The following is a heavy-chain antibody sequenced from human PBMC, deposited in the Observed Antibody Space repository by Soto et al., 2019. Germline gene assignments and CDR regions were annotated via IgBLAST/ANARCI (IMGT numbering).Heavy chain of an antibody. CDR1: GFIFENFG. D-gene: IGHD1-26*01. CDR3: AKNQGVELVPLATVDWVDL. Sequence: GGSLRLSCAASGFIFENFGMSWVRQAPGKGLEWISSISGSGFKKYYADSVKGRFTISRDNSKSTVYLELNNLSAEDTAVYHCAKNQGVELVPLATVDWVDLWGKGSVVTVSS. CDR2: ISGSGFKK. V-gene: IGHV3-23*01. J-gene: IGHJ5*02.